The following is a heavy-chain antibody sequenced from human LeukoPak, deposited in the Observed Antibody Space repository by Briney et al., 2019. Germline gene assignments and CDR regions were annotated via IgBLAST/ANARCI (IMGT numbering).Heavy chain of an antibody. D-gene: IGHD5-24*01. CDR1: GYTFTSYG. V-gene: IGHV1-2*02. CDR2: INPNSGGT. J-gene: IGHJ4*02. Sequence: ASVKVSCKASGYTFTSYGISWVRQAPGQGLEWMGWINPNSGGTNYAQKFQGRVTMTRDTSISTAYMELSRLRSDDTAVYYCARATHRDGYDFGNTKPPDYFDYWGQGTLVTVSS. CDR3: ARATHRDGYDFGNTKPPDYFDY.